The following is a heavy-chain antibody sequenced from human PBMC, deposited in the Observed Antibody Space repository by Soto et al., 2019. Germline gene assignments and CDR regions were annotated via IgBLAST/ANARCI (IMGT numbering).Heavy chain of an antibody. Sequence: EASVKVSCKASGFTFSSSAVQWVRQARGQRLEWIGWIVVGSGNTNYAQKFQERVTITRDMSTSTAYMELSSLRSEDTAVYYCAAGNFWSGSYGRRFDYWGQGTLVTVSS. V-gene: IGHV1-58*01. D-gene: IGHD3-3*01. CDR1: GFTFSSSA. CDR3: AAGNFWSGSYGRRFDY. J-gene: IGHJ4*02. CDR2: IVVGSGNT.